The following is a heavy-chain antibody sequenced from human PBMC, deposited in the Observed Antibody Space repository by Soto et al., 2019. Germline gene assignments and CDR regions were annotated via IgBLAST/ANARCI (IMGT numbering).Heavy chain of an antibody. V-gene: IGHV4-59*01. D-gene: IGHD6-13*01. CDR3: ARIPSYSSSWYWFDP. CDR2: IYYSGST. J-gene: IGHJ5*02. CDR1: GGSISSYY. Sequence: KPSETLSLTCTVSGGSISSYYWSWIRQPPGKGLEWIGYIYYSGSTNYNPSLKSRVTISVDTSKNQFSLKLSSVTAADTAVYYCARIPSYSSSWYWFDPWGQGTLVTVSS.